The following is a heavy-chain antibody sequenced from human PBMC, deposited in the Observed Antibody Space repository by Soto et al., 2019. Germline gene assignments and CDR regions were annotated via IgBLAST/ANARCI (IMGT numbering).Heavy chain of an antibody. CDR3: ARTPNWGSYYFDY. CDR1: GYSISSSNW. D-gene: IGHD7-27*01. CDR2: IYYSGSI. V-gene: IGHV4-28*05. J-gene: IGHJ4*02. Sequence: SETLSLTCAVSGYSISSSNWWGWIRQPPGKGLEWIGYIYYSGSIYYNPSLKSRVTMSVDTSKNQFSLKLSSVTAVDTAVYYCARTPNWGSYYFDYWGQGTLVTVSS.